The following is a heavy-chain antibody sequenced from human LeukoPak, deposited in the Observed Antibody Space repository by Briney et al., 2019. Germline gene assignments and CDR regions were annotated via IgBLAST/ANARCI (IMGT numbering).Heavy chain of an antibody. J-gene: IGHJ4*02. D-gene: IGHD3-9*01. CDR3: TRHFPDILTGYSPDYFDY. Sequence: PSETLSLTCAVYGGSFSGYYWSWIRQPPGKGLEWIGEINHSGSTNYNPSLKSRVTISVDTSKNQFSLKLSSVTAADTAVYYCTRHFPDILTGYSPDYFDYWGQGTLVSVSS. CDR2: INHSGST. CDR1: GGSFSGYY. V-gene: IGHV4-34*01.